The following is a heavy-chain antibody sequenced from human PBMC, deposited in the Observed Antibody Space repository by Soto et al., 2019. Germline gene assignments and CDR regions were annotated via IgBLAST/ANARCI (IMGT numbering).Heavy chain of an antibody. V-gene: IGHV3-30-3*01. J-gene: IGHJ2*01. D-gene: IGHD4-4*01. Sequence: QVQLVESGGGVVQPGRSLRLSCAASGFTFSSYAMHWVRQAPGKGLEWVAVISYDGSNKYYADSVKGRFTISRDNSKNTMYLQMNSLGAEDTAVYYCASPLGRDDYNGGYFDLWGRGTLVTVSS. CDR2: ISYDGSNK. CDR1: GFTFSSYA. CDR3: ASPLGRDDYNGGYFDL.